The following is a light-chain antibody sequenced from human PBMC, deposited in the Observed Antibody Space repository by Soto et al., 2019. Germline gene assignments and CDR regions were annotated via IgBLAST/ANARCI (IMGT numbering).Light chain of an antibody. CDR3: KHYGSSLWT. CDR2: GAS. V-gene: IGKV3-20*01. Sequence: EIVLTQSPGTLSVSPGERATLSCRASQSVSSSYLAWYQQKPGQAPRLLIYGASSRDTGIPDRFSGSGSGTDFTLTISRLEPEDFAVYYCKHYGSSLWTFGQGTKVEIK. J-gene: IGKJ1*01. CDR1: QSVSSSY.